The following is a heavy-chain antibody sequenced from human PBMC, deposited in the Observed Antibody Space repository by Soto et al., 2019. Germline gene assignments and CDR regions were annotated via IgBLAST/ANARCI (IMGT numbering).Heavy chain of an antibody. CDR3: ANGNWFDP. CDR2: INHSGST. V-gene: IGHV4-34*01. D-gene: IGHD2-8*01. Sequence: SETLSLTCAVYGGSFSGYYWSWIRQPPGKWLEWIGEINHSGSTNYNPSLKSRVTISVDTSKNQFSLKLSSVTAADTAVYYCANGNWFDPWGQGTLVTVSS. J-gene: IGHJ5*02. CDR1: GGSFSGYY.